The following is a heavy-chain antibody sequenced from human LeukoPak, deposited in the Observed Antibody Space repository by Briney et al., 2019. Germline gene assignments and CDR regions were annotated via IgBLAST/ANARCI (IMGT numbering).Heavy chain of an antibody. CDR1: GYTFTSYG. CDR2: ISAYNGNT. J-gene: IGHJ1*01. Sequence: ASVKVSCKASGYTFTSYGITWVRQAPGQGREWMGWISAYNGNTNYPQKLQGRVTMTTDTSTSTAYMELRSLRSDDTAVYYCARDGYQPLDVTYFQHWGQGTLVTVSS. CDR3: ARDGYQPLDVTYFQH. D-gene: IGHD2-2*01. V-gene: IGHV1-18*01.